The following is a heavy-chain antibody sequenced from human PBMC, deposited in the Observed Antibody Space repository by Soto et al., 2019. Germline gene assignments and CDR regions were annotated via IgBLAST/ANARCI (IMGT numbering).Heavy chain of an antibody. V-gene: IGHV4-28*01. CDR2: IYYSGST. Sequence: QVQLQESGPGLVKPSDTLSLTCAVSGYSISSSNWWGWIRQPPGKGLEWIGYIYYSGSTYYNPSLQSRVNMSVDTSKNQFSMKLSSVSAADSGVYYCARSRDGGVDHWGQGTLVTVSS. D-gene: IGHD3-16*01. CDR1: GYSISSSNW. CDR3: ARSRDGGVDH. J-gene: IGHJ4*02.